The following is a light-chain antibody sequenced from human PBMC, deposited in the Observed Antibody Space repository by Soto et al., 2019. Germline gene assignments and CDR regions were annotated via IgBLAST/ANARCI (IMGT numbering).Light chain of an antibody. CDR2: GAS. CDR1: QTVSSSY. CDR3: QQYGRSPLT. V-gene: IGKV3-20*01. Sequence: EIVLTQSAGTLSLSPGERATLSCRASQTVSSSYLAWYQQKPGQAPRLLIYGASSRATGIPDWFSGSGSGTDFTLDISRLEREDLAVYYCQQYGRSPLTFGGGTKVEIK. J-gene: IGKJ4*01.